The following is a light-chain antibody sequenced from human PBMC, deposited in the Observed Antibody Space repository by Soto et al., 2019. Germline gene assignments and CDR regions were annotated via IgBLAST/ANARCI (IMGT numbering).Light chain of an antibody. CDR1: QSISSN. CDR2: TAA. Sequence: DIQMTQSPSSLSASVGDRVTITCRASQSISSNLNWYQQKPGKAPKLLIYTAASLQSGFPSRFSGSGSGTDFTLTIASLQLEDFATYYCQQSNSLPPTFGQGTKVEIK. V-gene: IGKV1-39*01. CDR3: QQSNSLPPT. J-gene: IGKJ1*01.